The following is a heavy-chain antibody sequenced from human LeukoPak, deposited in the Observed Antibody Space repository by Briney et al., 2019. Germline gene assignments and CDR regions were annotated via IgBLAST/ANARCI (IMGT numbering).Heavy chain of an antibody. CDR3: ARGDYHYDILTGYYPNWYFDL. D-gene: IGHD3-9*01. CDR2: IYYSGST. V-gene: IGHV4-30-4*08. CDR1: GGSISSGDYY. Sequence: PSETLSLTCTVSGGSISSGDYYWSWIRQPPGKGLEWIGYIYYSGSTYYIPTLKSRVTISVDTSKNPVSLKLSSVTAADTAVYYCARGDYHYDILTGYYPNWYFDLWGRGTLVTVSS. J-gene: IGHJ2*01.